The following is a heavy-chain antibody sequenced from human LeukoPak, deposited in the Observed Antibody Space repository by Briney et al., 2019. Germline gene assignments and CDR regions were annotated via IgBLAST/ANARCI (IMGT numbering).Heavy chain of an antibody. V-gene: IGHV4-59*01. Sequence: PSETLSLTCTVSGGSISSYYWNWIRQSPGKGLEWIGYIYYSGTTNYNPSLKSRVTISLDTSRNQFSLKLTSVTAADTAVYYCARDRCSSPSCPSDYYYGMDVWGQGTTVTVSS. J-gene: IGHJ6*02. CDR3: ARDRCSSPSCPSDYYYGMDV. D-gene: IGHD2-2*01. CDR2: IYYSGTT. CDR1: GGSISSYY.